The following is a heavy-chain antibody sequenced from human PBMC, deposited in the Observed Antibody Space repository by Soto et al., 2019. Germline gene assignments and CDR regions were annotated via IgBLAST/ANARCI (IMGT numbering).Heavy chain of an antibody. CDR3: ARGAHNWNYPVDAFDI. CDR2: IWYDGSNK. V-gene: IGHV3-33*01. D-gene: IGHD1-7*01. CDR1: GFTFSSYG. Sequence: GSLRLSCAASGFTFSSYGMHWVRQAPGKGLEWVAVIWYDGSNKYYADSVKGRFTISRDNSKNTLYLQMNSLRAEDTAVYYCARGAHNWNYPVDAFDIWGQGTMVTVSS. J-gene: IGHJ3*02.